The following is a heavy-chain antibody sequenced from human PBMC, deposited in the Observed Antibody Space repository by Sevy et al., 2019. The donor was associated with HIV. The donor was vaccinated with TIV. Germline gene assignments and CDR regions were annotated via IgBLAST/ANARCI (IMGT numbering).Heavy chain of an antibody. V-gene: IGHV3-23*01. Sequence: GGSLRLSCAASGFAFYEYSMSWIRQAPGKGLEWVATLSFGCGKINYADSVKGRFTISRDNSKNSFYLQMDNLRVEDTALYYCGREGCSRPHDYWGQGTLVTVSS. J-gene: IGHJ4*02. CDR3: GREGCSRPHDY. D-gene: IGHD2-8*01. CDR1: GFAFYEYS. CDR2: LSFGCGKI.